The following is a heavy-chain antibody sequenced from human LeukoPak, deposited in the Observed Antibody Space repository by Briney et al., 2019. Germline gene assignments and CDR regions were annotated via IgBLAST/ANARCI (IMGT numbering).Heavy chain of an antibody. Sequence: GGSLRLSCAASGFTFSSYWMFWVRQAPGKGLVWVSRVNSDGTSTNYADSVKGRFTVSRDNSKNTLYLQMNSLRAEDTAVYYCTQSTAAAGTAVKIPSFYAMDVWGQGTTVTVSS. D-gene: IGHD6-13*01. CDR3: TQSTAAAGTAVKIPSFYAMDV. J-gene: IGHJ6*02. CDR2: VNSDGTST. CDR1: GFTFSSYW. V-gene: IGHV3-74*01.